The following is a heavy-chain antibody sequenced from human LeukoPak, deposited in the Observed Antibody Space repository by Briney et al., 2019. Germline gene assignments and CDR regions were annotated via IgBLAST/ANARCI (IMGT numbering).Heavy chain of an antibody. CDR1: GYTLTELS. CDR2: FDPEDGEI. V-gene: IGHV1-24*01. CDR3: ATNLRSGWYSSYFDY. J-gene: IGHJ4*02. D-gene: IGHD6-19*01. Sequence: ASVKVSCKVSGYTLTELSMHWVRHAPGKGLEWMGGFDPEDGEIIYAQKFQGRVTMTEDTSTDTAYMELSSLRSEDTAVYYCATNLRSGWYSSYFDYWGQGTLGTVSS.